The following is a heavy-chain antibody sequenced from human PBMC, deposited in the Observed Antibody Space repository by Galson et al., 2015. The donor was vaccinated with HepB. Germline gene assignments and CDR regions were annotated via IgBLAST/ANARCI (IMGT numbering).Heavy chain of an antibody. J-gene: IGHJ6*02. CDR3: ARRRGRIFGVFADYGMDV. Sequence: SLRLSCAASGFTLTSYWMNWVRQAPGKGLEWVAIIKQDGSEKYYVDSVKGRFTTSRNNAKNSVYLQMNSLGAEDTAVYFCARRRGRIFGVFADYGMDVWGPGATVSVSS. CDR2: IKQDGSEK. V-gene: IGHV3-7*01. D-gene: IGHD3-3*01. CDR1: GFTLTSYW.